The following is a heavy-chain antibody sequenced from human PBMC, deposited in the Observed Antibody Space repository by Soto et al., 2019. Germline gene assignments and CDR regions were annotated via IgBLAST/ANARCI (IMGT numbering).Heavy chain of an antibody. Sequence: EVQLVETGGGLIQPGGSLRLSCAASGFTVSNKYMSWVGQAPGKGLEWISVIFSGGETYYADSVKGRFTISRDNSKNTLYLQRSSLRADDTAMYYCARGGSGYYYGLDVWGQGTTVTVSS. J-gene: IGHJ6*02. V-gene: IGHV3-53*02. CDR3: ARGGSGYYYGLDV. CDR2: IFSGGET. CDR1: GFTVSNKY. D-gene: IGHD3-10*01.